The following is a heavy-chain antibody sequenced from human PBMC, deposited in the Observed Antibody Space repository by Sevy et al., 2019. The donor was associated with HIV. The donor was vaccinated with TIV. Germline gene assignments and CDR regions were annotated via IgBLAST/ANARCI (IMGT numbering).Heavy chain of an antibody. J-gene: IGHJ4*02. D-gene: IGHD1-26*01. V-gene: IGHV1-18*04. CDR2: SSGFNGST. Sequence: ASVKVSCKASGYRFTSYSITWVRQAPGQGLEWMGWSSGFNGSTNYAQKLQGRVTMSTDTSTNTAYLDLRSLRSDDTAVYYCGIGLGSSGLLYWGQGTLVTVSS. CDR3: GIGLGSSGLLY. CDR1: GYRFTSYS.